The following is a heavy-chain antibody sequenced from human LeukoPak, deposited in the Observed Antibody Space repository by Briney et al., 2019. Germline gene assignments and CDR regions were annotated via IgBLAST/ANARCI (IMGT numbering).Heavy chain of an antibody. J-gene: IGHJ4*02. D-gene: IGHD3-22*01. V-gene: IGHV3-23*01. CDR3: AKDYYYDSSGYSQAFDY. CDR1: GFTFSSYA. Sequence: QHGGSLRLSCGSWGFTFSSYAVSWVRQPPGKGLEGVSAFSGSGGSTYYADSVKGRFTIYRDNSKNTLYLQMNSLRAEDTAVYYCAKDYYYDSSGYSQAFDYWGQGTLVTVSS. CDR2: FSGSGGST.